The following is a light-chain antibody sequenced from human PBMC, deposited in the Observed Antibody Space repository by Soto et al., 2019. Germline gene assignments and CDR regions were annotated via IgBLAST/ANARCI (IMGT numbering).Light chain of an antibody. CDR2: GNS. V-gene: IGLV1-40*01. J-gene: IGLJ2*01. CDR3: QSHDSSLSVV. CDR1: SSNIGAGYD. Sequence: QSVLTQPPSVSGAPGQRVTISCTGSSSNIGAGYDVHWYQQLPGTAPKLLIFGNSNRPSGVPDRFSGSRYGTSASLAITGLQAEDEADYYCQSHDSSLSVVFGGGTKLTVL.